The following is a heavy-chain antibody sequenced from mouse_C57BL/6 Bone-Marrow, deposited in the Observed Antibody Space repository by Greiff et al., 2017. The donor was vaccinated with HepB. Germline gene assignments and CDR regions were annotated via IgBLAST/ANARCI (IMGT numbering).Heavy chain of an antibody. CDR3: ANLGYFYY. Sequence: DVKLVESGGGLVKPGGSLKLSCAASGFTFSDYGMHWVRQAPEKGLEWVAYISSGSSTIYYADTVKGRFTISRDNAKNTLFLQMTSLRSEDTAMYYCANLGYFYYWGQGTTLTVSS. V-gene: IGHV5-17*01. CDR2: ISSGSSTI. D-gene: IGHD4-1*01. J-gene: IGHJ2*01. CDR1: GFTFSDYG.